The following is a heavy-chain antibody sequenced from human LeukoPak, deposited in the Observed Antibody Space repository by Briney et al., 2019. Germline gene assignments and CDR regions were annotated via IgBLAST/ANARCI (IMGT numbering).Heavy chain of an antibody. Sequence: PGGSLRLSCAASGFRFSDYYMNWVRQAPGKGLEWVANIKEDGSEKNYVDSVKGRFTISRDNAKNSLYLQMNSLRAEDTAVYYCAKGGSSGYYNHFDYWGQGTLVTVSS. CDR2: IKEDGSEK. V-gene: IGHV3-7*03. J-gene: IGHJ4*02. D-gene: IGHD3-22*01. CDR3: AKGGSSGYYNHFDY. CDR1: GFRFSDYY.